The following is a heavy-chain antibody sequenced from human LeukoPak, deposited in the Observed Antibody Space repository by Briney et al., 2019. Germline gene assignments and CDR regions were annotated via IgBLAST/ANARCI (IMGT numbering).Heavy chain of an antibody. CDR2: ISSSSSYI. D-gene: IGHD2/OR15-2a*01. Sequence: GGSLRLSCAASGFTFSSYSMNWVRQAPGKGLEWVSSISSSSSYIYYADSVKGRFTISRDNSKNTLYLQMNSLRAEDTAVYYCARGSMRHFDYWGQGTLVTVSS. CDR3: ARGSMRHFDY. J-gene: IGHJ4*02. CDR1: GFTFSSYS. V-gene: IGHV3-21*04.